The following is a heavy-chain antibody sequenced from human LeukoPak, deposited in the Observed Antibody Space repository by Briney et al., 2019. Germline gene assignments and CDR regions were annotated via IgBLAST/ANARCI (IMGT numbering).Heavy chain of an antibody. D-gene: IGHD3-10*01. V-gene: IGHV4-4*07. Sequence: SETLSPTCTVSGGSISSYYWSWIRQTAGKGLEWIGRIYTSGSTNYNPSLKSRVTMSVDTSKNQFSLKLSSVTAADTAVYYCARGSTMVRGRGAYFDYWGQGTLVTVSS. J-gene: IGHJ4*02. CDR1: GGSISSYY. CDR3: ARGSTMVRGRGAYFDY. CDR2: IYTSGST.